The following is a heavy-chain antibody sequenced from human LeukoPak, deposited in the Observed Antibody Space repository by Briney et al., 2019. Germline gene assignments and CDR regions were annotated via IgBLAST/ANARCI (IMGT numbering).Heavy chain of an antibody. Sequence: PSETLSLTCTVSGGSVSSGSYYWSWIRQPPGKGLEWIGYIYYSGSTNYNPSPKSRVTISVDTSKNQFSLKLSSVTAADTAVYYCGSYYLENNWFDLWGQGTLVTVSS. CDR2: IYYSGST. CDR1: GGSVSSGSYY. D-gene: IGHD2/OR15-2a*01. V-gene: IGHV4-61*01. J-gene: IGHJ5*02. CDR3: GSYYLENNWFDL.